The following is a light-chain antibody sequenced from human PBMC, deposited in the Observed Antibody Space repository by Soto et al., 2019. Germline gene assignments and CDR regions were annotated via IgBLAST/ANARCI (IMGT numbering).Light chain of an antibody. CDR1: QSFSIN. Sequence: EIVMTQSPATLSLSPGERATLSCRPSQSFSINLALYHQKPDRAPTLLIYGASTRTTTIPARFSGSGSGTDYSLNISRLPSQAFAVDSCEQYNSWSRRFGQGTKLDIK. CDR2: GAS. V-gene: IGKV3-15*01. CDR3: EQYNSWSRR. J-gene: IGKJ1*01.